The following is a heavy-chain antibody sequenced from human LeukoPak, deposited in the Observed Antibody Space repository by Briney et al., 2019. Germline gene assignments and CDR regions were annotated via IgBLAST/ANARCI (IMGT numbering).Heavy chain of an antibody. CDR1: GFTFSSYA. V-gene: IGHV3-23*01. D-gene: IGHD3-22*01. CDR2: ISSGAGTT. J-gene: IGHJ4*02. Sequence: GGSLRLSCAASGFTFSSYAMSWVRQVPGKGLEWVSAISSGAGTTGYADPVKGRFTISRDNSKSTIYLQMNSLRAEDTAVYYCAREYYYDDNAGNYWGQGILVTVSS. CDR3: AREYYYDDNAGNY.